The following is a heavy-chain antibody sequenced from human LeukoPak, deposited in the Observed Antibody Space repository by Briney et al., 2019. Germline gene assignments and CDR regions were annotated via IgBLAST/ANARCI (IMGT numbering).Heavy chain of an antibody. V-gene: IGHV1-2*02. CDR3: ARLGLAAAGTPPPYYYYYYGMDV. CDR2: INPNSGGT. Sequence: EASVKVSCKASGYTFTGYYMHWVRQAPGQGLEWMGWINPNSGGTNYAQKFQGRVTMTRDTPISTAYMELSRLRSDDTAVYYCARLGLAAAGTPPPYYYYYYGMDVWGQGTTVTVSS. D-gene: IGHD6-13*01. J-gene: IGHJ6*02. CDR1: GYTFTGYY.